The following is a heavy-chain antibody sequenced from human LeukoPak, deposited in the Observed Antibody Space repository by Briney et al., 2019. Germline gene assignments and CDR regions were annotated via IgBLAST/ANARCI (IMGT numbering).Heavy chain of an antibody. CDR3: ARDLWFGENPYFPNFDY. D-gene: IGHD3-10*01. Sequence: GGSLRLSCAASGFTFSSYAMHWVRQAPGKGLEWVAVISYDGSNKYYADPVKGRFTISRDNSKNTLYLQMNSLRAEDTAVYYCARDLWFGENPYFPNFDYWGQGTLVTVSS. CDR1: GFTFSSYA. V-gene: IGHV3-30-3*01. J-gene: IGHJ4*02. CDR2: ISYDGSNK.